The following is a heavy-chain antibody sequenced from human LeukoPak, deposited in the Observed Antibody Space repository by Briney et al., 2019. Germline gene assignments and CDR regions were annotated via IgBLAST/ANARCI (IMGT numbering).Heavy chain of an antibody. V-gene: IGHV3-48*03. Sequence: GGSLRLSCAASGFTFNSYEMNWVRQAPGKGLEWVSHISRSGSSIYYADSVKGRFTISRDNAKNSLYLQMNSLRAEDTAVYYCARVVTGRTPSSYYYYMDVWGKGTTVTISS. CDR3: ARVVTGRTPSSYYYYMDV. CDR2: ISRSGSSI. CDR1: GFTFNSYE. D-gene: IGHD1-14*01. J-gene: IGHJ6*03.